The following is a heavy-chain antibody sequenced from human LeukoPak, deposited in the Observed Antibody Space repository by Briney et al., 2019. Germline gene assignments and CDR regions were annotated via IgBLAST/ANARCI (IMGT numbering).Heavy chain of an antibody. V-gene: IGHV4-61*02. CDR1: GGSISSGSYY. D-gene: IGHD2-2*01. Sequence: SETLSLTCTVSGGSISSGSYYWSWIRQPAGKGLEWIGRIYTSGSTNSNPSLKSHVTIAVYTSKNQNSLKLSSVTAADTAVYYWARDKLGYCSSTSGAARGFYYWGQGTLVTVSS. CDR2: IYTSGST. CDR3: ARDKLGYCSSTSGAARGFYY. J-gene: IGHJ4*02.